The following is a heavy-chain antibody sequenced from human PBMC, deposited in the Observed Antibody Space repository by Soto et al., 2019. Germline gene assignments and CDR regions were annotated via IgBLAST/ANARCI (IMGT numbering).Heavy chain of an antibody. CDR2: INHSGST. J-gene: IGHJ4*02. V-gene: IGHV4-34*01. Sequence: SETLSLTCAVYGGSFSGYYWSWIRQPPGKGLEWIGEINHSGSTNYNPSLKSRVTISVDTTKKQFSVKLSSVTAADTAVYYCARHAGDGYGDYLVRYYFDYWGQGTLVTVSS. D-gene: IGHD4-17*01. CDR1: GGSFSGYY. CDR3: ARHAGDGYGDYLVRYYFDY.